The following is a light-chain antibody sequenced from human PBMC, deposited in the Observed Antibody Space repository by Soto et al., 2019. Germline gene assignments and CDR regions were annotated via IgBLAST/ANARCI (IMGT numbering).Light chain of an antibody. CDR3: QQSYSAPPT. V-gene: IGKV1-39*01. CDR1: QGISSF. CDR2: SAS. J-gene: IGKJ1*01. Sequence: DIQMTQSPSSLSASVGDRVTIACRASQGISSFLNWYQQRPGKAPKLLISSASRLQSGVTSRFSGSGTGTDFTLTISSLQPEDFATYYCQQSYSAPPTFGQGTQVEV.